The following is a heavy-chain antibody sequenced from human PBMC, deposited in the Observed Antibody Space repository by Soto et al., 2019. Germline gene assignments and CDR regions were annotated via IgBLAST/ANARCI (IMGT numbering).Heavy chain of an antibody. J-gene: IGHJ4*01. Sequence: GGFLRLSCAASGFTFSSYAMSWVRQAPGKGLEWDSAISGSGGITDYADSVKCRFTISRDNSKDTLYLQIYSLRPEDTDVYCCSKDHPDYDFWGGYYDYWCHGALVTVS. CDR3: SKDHPDYDFWGGYYDY. CDR2: ISGSGGIT. D-gene: IGHD3-3*01. V-gene: IGHV3-23*01. CDR1: GFTFSSYA.